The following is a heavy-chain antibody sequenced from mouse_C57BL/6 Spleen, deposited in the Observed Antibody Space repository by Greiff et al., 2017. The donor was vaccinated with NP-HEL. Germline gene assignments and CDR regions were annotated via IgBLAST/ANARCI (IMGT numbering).Heavy chain of an antibody. V-gene: IGHV1-19*01. Sequence: VQLQQSGPVLVKPGASVKMSCKASGYTFTDYYMNWVKQSHGKSLEWIGVINPYNGGTSYNQKFKGKATLTVDKSYSTAYMELNSLTSEDSAVYYCERYYYGFDYWGQGTTLTVSS. CDR2: INPYNGGT. CDR1: GYTFTDYY. CDR3: ERYYYGFDY. J-gene: IGHJ2*01. D-gene: IGHD2-1*01.